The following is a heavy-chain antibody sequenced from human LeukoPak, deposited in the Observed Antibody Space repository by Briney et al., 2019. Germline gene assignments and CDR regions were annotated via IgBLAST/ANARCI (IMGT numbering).Heavy chain of an antibody. CDR2: ISGSGGST. Sequence: PGGSLRLSCAASGFTFSSYGMSWVRQAPGKGLEWVSAISGSGGSTYYADSVKDRFTISRDNSKNTLYLQMNSLRAEDTAVYYCAKDRYIGGGSCNDYWGQGTLVTVSS. D-gene: IGHD2-15*01. CDR1: GFTFSSYG. J-gene: IGHJ4*02. V-gene: IGHV3-23*01. CDR3: AKDRYIGGGSCNDY.